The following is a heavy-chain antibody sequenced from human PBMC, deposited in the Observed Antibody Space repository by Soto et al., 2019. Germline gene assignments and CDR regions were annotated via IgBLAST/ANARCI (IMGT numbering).Heavy chain of an antibody. D-gene: IGHD3-16*01. Sequence: TLSLTCTVSGGSMSSHYWTWLRQPPGKGLEWIGYTSYSGSTYYNPSLKSRVTISADTSRNQFSLKLSSVIAADTAVYYCARADPDASVGYWGQGTLVTVSS. CDR1: GGSMSSHY. CDR3: ARADPDASVGY. CDR2: TSYSGST. J-gene: IGHJ4*02. V-gene: IGHV4-59*11.